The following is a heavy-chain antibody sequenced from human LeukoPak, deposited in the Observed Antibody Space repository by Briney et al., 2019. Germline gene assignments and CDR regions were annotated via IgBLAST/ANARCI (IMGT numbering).Heavy chain of an antibody. CDR3: AKVKDYGFSYYFDY. CDR2: ISRQSGAST. Sequence: GGSLRLSCAASGFTFSSYDMYWVRQAPGKGLECVASISRQSGASTYYAASVEGRFTISRDNSRSTLYLEMNSLRADDTAVYYCAKVKDYGFSYYFDYWGQGTLVTVSS. V-gene: IGHV3-23*01. D-gene: IGHD4-17*01. CDR1: GFTFSSYD. J-gene: IGHJ4*02.